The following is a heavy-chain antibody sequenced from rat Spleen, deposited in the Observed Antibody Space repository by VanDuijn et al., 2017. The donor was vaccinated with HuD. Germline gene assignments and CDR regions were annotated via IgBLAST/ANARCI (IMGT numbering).Heavy chain of an antibody. CDR2: ISYEDFTP. CDR1: GFTFSDFY. V-gene: IGHV5-22*01. CDR3: VRLYNANGYWYFDL. D-gene: IGHD4-1*01. J-gene: IGHJ1*01. Sequence: EVKLVESGGGLVQPGRSLKLSCAASGFTFSDFYMAWVRQTPKKGLEWVTSISYEDFTPFYRDSVKGRFTISRDNSRNTLDLQMDSLRSEDTATYYCVRLYNANGYWYFDLWGPGTMVTVSS.